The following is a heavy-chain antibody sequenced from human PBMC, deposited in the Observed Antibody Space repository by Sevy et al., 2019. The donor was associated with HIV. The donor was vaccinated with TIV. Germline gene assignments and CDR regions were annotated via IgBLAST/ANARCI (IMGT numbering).Heavy chain of an antibody. CDR1: GFTCSSYW. Sequence: GGSLRLSCAASGFTCSSYWMSWVRQAPGKGLEWVANIKQDGSEKYYVDSVKGRFTISRDNAKNSLYLQMNSLRAEDTAVYYCARKTGIFRKSGAFDIWGQGTMVTVSS. CDR2: IKQDGSEK. V-gene: IGHV3-7*01. D-gene: IGHD2-15*01. CDR3: ARKTGIFRKSGAFDI. J-gene: IGHJ3*02.